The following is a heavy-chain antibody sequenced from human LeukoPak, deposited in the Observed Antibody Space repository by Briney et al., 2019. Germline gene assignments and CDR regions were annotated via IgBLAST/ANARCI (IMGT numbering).Heavy chain of an antibody. J-gene: IGHJ4*02. Sequence: GGSLRLSCTVSGFTFNNHWMSWVRQAPGKGLEWVANIKEDGGETFYLDSVKGRFAISRDNARNSLYLQMDNLRVEDTAVYYCARYNNGPSDYWGQGTLVTVSS. D-gene: IGHD2-8*01. CDR2: IKEDGGET. CDR3: ARYNNGPSDY. CDR1: GFTFNNHW. V-gene: IGHV3-7*01.